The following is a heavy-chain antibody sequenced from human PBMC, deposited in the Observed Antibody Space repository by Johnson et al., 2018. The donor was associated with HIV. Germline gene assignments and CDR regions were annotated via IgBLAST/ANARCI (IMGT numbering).Heavy chain of an antibody. D-gene: IGHD1-26*01. CDR1: GFTFSSYA. CDR2: ISYDGSNK. V-gene: IGHV3-30-3*01. J-gene: IGHJ3*02. CDR3: ARGRSQGAFDI. Sequence: QVKLVESGGGLVKPGGSLRLSCAASGFTFSSYAMHWVRQAPGKGLEWVAVISYDGSNKYYADSVKGRFTISRDNSKNTLYLQMNSLRAEDTAVYYCARGRSQGAFDIWGQGTMVTVSS.